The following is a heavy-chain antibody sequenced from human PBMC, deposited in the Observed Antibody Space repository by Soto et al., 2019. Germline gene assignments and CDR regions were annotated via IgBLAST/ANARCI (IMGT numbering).Heavy chain of an antibody. D-gene: IGHD3-3*01. CDR1: GFSFRNAW. Sequence: WGARSLSRVAAGFSFRNAWAHGVRQAPGEGLEWVGRIKSKTDGGTTDYAAPVKGGFTISRDDSKNKPYLQMKSMKTDDPAVYYCTTDEEKGTDITIFGVVSPYYAMYVWGQGP. V-gene: IGHV3-15*07. CDR2: IKSKTDGGTT. CDR3: TTDEEKGTDITIFGVVSPYYAMYV. J-gene: IGHJ6*02.